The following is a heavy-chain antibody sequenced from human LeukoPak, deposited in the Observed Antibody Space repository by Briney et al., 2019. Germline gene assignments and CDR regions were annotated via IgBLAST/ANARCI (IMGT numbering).Heavy chain of an antibody. V-gene: IGHV4-59*01. CDR2: IYYSGST. J-gene: IGHJ4*02. CDR1: GGSISSYY. D-gene: IGHD6-19*01. Sequence: SETLSLTCTVSGGSISSYYWSWIRQPPGKGLEWIGYIYYSGSTNCNPSLKSRVTISVDTSKNQFSLKLSSVTAADTAVYYCARVELLGSSGWPFDYWGQGTLVTVSS. CDR3: ARVELLGSSGWPFDY.